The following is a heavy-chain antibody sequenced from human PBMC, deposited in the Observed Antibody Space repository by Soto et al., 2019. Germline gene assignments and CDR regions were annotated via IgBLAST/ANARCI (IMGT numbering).Heavy chain of an antibody. CDR1: GYTFTSYA. CDR3: ARDYYDSSGYYYQSYFDY. Sequence: ASVKVSFKASGYTFTSYAMHWVRQAPGQRLEWMGWINAGNGNTKYSQKFQGRVTITRDTSASTAYMELSSLRSEDTAVYYCARDYYDSSGYYYQSYFDYWGQGTLVTVSS. D-gene: IGHD3-22*01. CDR2: INAGNGNT. V-gene: IGHV1-3*01. J-gene: IGHJ4*02.